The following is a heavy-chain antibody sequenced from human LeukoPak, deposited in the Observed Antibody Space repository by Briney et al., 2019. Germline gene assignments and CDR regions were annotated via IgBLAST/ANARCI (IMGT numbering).Heavy chain of an antibody. CDR3: AGLLWSQGY. Sequence: GGSLRLSCAASGFTFSSYAMHWGPQAPGKGLEYVSAISSNGGITYYANSVKGRVTISRDNSKSTLYLQLGSLRAEDMAVYYCAGLLWSQGYWGQGTLVTVSS. D-gene: IGHD3-10*01. CDR1: GFTFSSYA. J-gene: IGHJ4*02. CDR2: ISSNGGIT. V-gene: IGHV3-64*01.